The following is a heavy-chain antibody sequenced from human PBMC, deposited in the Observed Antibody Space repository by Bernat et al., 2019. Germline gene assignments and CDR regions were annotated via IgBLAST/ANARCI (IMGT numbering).Heavy chain of an antibody. V-gene: IGHV4-31*03. CDR1: GGSISSGGYY. CDR2: IYYSGST. D-gene: IGHD6-6*01. CDR3: ARVGAIAARPRRGVGDY. J-gene: IGHJ4*02. Sequence: QVQLQESGPGLVKPSQTLSLTCTVSGGSISSGGYYWSWIRQHPGKGLEWIGYIYYSGSTYYNPSLKSRVTISVDTSKNQFSLKLSSVTAADTAVYYCARVGAIAARPRRGVGDYWGQGTLVTVSS.